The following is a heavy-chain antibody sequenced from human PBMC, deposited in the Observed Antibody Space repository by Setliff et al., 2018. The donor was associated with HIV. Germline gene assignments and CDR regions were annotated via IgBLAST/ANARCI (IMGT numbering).Heavy chain of an antibody. CDR2: ITSSSTNI. D-gene: IGHD4-17*01. J-gene: IGHJ5*02. Sequence: GGSLRLSCADSGFTFSDYSMNWVRQAPGKGLEWLAYITSSSTNIYYADSVKGRFTISRDNAKNSLSLQMNSLRAEDTAVYYCTRGGRPTDEYVWFDPWGQGTLVTVSS. CDR3: TRGGRPTDEYVWFDP. V-gene: IGHV3-48*04. CDR1: GFTFSDYS.